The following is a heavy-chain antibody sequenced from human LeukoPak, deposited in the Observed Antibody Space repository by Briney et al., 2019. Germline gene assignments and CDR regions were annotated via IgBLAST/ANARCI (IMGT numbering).Heavy chain of an antibody. Sequence: SVKVSCKASGDSIDNYGIVWVRQAPGQGLELMGGISPVFGTPTYAQKFQGRVTISAKGSTNTGYMELSSLRSEDTAVYYCARELAWGRKYSPAAFDIGGQGTMVIVSS. V-gene: IGHV1-69*13. CDR3: ARELAWGRKYSPAAFDI. J-gene: IGHJ3*02. D-gene: IGHD2-21*01. CDR1: GDSIDNYG. CDR2: ISPVFGTP.